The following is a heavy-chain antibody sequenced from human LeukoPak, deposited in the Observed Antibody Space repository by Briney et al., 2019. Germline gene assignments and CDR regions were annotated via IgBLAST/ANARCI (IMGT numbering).Heavy chain of an antibody. D-gene: IGHD6-19*01. CDR3: ASAYNIAVFDY. V-gene: IGHV4-59*01. J-gene: IGHJ4*02. Sequence: SETLSLTCTVSGSSISSYYWSWTRQPPGKGLEWIGYIYYSGSSNYNPSLKSRVTISVDTSKSQFSLKLSSVAAADTAMYYCASAYNIAVFDYWGQGTLVTVSS. CDR1: GSSISSYY. CDR2: IYYSGSS.